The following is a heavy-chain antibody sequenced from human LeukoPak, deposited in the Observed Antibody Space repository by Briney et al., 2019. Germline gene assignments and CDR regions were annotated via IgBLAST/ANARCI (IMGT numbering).Heavy chain of an antibody. CDR2: IYYSGST. Sequence: PSETLSLTCTVSGGPISSSSYYWGWIRQPPGKGLEWIGSIYYSGSTYYNPSLKSRVTISVDTSKNQFSLKLSSVTAADTAVYYCASKLSHYYYYMDVWGKGTTVTVSS. J-gene: IGHJ6*03. D-gene: IGHD1-1*01. CDR1: GGPISSSSYY. V-gene: IGHV4-39*01. CDR3: ASKLSHYYYYMDV.